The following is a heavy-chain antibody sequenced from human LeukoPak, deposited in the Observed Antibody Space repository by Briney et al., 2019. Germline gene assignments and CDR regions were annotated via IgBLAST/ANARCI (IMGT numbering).Heavy chain of an antibody. CDR1: GFNFGGYW. Sequence: PGGSLRLSCAASGFNFGGYWMHWVRQAPGKGLEWVSLISGDGGSTYYADSVKGRFTISRDNSKNSLYLQMNSLRTEDTALYYCARGYSSGVIDYWGQGTLVTVSS. J-gene: IGHJ4*02. CDR2: ISGDGGST. D-gene: IGHD6-19*01. CDR3: ARGYSSGVIDY. V-gene: IGHV3-43*02.